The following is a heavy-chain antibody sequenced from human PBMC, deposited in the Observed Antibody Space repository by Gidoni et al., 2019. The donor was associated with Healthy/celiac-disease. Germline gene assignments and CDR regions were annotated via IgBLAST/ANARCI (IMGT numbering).Heavy chain of an antibody. Sequence: EVQLVQSGAAVTKPGESLKIACKGTGNSFTSYLIGWVRQMPGKGLEWMGIISPGDSDTSYSPSFQGQVTISADKSISTAYLQWSSLKASDTAMYYCARQDGNIYYFDYWGQGTLVTVSS. CDR2: ISPGDSDT. CDR3: ARQDGNIYYFDY. V-gene: IGHV5-51*01. J-gene: IGHJ4*02. CDR1: GNSFTSYL. D-gene: IGHD2-15*01.